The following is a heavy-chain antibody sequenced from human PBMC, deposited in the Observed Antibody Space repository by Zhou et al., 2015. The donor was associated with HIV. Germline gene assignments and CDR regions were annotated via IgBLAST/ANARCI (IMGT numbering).Heavy chain of an antibody. CDR1: GYTFTGYY. CDR3: ARERITIFGVVIIPFDY. Sequence: QVQLVQSGAEVKKPGASVKVSCKASGYTFTGYYMHWVRQAPGQGLEWMGRINPNSGGTNYAQKFQGRVTMTRDTSISTAYMELSRLRSDDTAVYYCARERITIFGVVIIPFDYWGQGTLVTVSS. CDR2: INPNSGGT. J-gene: IGHJ4*02. D-gene: IGHD3-3*01. V-gene: IGHV1-2*06.